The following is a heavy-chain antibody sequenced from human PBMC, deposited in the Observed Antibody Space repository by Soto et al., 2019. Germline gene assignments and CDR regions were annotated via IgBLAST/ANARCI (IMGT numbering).Heavy chain of an antibody. CDR1: GFSLSTSGVA. D-gene: IGHD3-3*01. CDR2: IFWDDDK. CDR3: ARIFDFWSGYYFSY. Sequence: SGPALVNPTQTLTLTCTFSGFSLSTSGVAVGWIRQAPRKAPEWLAFIFWDDDKRYSPSLENRLTITKDTSKNQVVLTMTNMDPVDTPTYYCARIFDFWSGYYFSYWGRGTLVTVSS. V-gene: IGHV2-5*02. J-gene: IGHJ4*02.